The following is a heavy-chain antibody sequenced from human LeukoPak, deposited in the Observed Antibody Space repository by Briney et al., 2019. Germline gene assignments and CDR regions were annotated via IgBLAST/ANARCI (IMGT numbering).Heavy chain of an antibody. CDR3: AKDILDGYSYGYLDY. V-gene: IGHV3-9*01. D-gene: IGHD5-18*01. CDR2: ISWNSGSI. CDR1: GFTLDDYA. J-gene: IGHJ4*02. Sequence: GGSLRLSCAASGFTLDDYAMHWVRQAPGKGLEWVSGISWNSGSIGYADSVKGRFTISRDNAKNSLYLQMNSLRAEDTALYYCAKDILDGYSYGYLDYWGQGTLVTVSS.